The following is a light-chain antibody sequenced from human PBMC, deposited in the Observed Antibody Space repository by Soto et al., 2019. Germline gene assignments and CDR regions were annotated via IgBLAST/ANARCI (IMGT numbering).Light chain of an antibody. CDR2: GAS. Sequence: ELVLTQSPGTLSLSPGERATLSCRASQSVSSSYLAWYQQKPGQAPRLLIYGASSRATGIPDRFSGSGSGAEFTLTITSLQSEDIALYYCQQYNIWHPITFGQGTRLEIK. J-gene: IGKJ5*01. CDR1: QSVSSSY. CDR3: QQYNIWHPIT. V-gene: IGKV3-20*01.